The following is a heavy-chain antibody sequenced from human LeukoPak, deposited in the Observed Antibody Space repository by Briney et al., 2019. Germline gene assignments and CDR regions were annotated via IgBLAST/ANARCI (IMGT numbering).Heavy chain of an antibody. Sequence: GASVKVSCKASGYTFTNYGISWVRQAPGQGLEWMAWISANNGETRYAQNLQGRVTTTTDTSTSTAYMELRSLRSDDTAVYYCARVPPSAHQMLSSDYWGQGTQVTVSS. D-gene: IGHD2-2*01. J-gene: IGHJ4*02. CDR1: GYTFTNYG. V-gene: IGHV1-18*04. CDR3: ARVPPSAHQMLSSDY. CDR2: ISANNGET.